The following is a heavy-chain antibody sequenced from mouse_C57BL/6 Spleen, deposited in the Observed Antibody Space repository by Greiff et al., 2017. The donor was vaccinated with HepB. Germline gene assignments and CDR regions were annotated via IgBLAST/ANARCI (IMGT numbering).Heavy chain of an antibody. D-gene: IGHD1-1*01. CDR3: ARGHYGSRGYFDY. CDR2: ISYDGSN. Sequence: VQLKESGPGLVKPSQSLSLTCSVTGYSITSGYYWNWIRQFPGNKLEWMGYISYDGSNNYNPSLKNQNSITRDTSKTQFFLKLISVTTEETATYYCARGHYGSRGYFDYWGQGTTLTVSS. J-gene: IGHJ2*01. CDR1: GYSITSGYY. V-gene: IGHV3-6*01.